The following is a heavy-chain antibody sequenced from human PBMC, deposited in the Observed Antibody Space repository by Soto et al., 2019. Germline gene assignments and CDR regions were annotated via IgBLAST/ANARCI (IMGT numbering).Heavy chain of an antibody. CDR3: ARRYCSGGSCYYYGMDV. Sequence: QVQLVQSGAEVKKPGSSVKVSCKAAGGTFITYAISWVRQAPGQGLEWMGGIIPIFGTANYAQKFQGRVTITADESTSTAYMELSSLRSEDTAVYYCARRYCSGGSCYYYGMDVWGPGTTVTVSS. CDR2: IIPIFGTA. V-gene: IGHV1-69*12. J-gene: IGHJ6*01. CDR1: GGTFITYA. D-gene: IGHD2-15*01.